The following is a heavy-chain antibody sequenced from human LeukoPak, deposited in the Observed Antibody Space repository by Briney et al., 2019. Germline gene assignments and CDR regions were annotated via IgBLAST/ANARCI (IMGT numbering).Heavy chain of an antibody. Sequence: GASVKVSCKVSGYTLTELSMHWVRQVPGKGLEWMGGFDPEDGETIYAQKFQGRVTMTEDTSTDTAYMELSSLRSEDTAVYYCATVYSKLSYNWFDPWGQGTLVTVSS. V-gene: IGHV1-24*01. CDR2: FDPEDGET. D-gene: IGHD1-26*01. J-gene: IGHJ5*02. CDR1: GYTLTELS. CDR3: ATVYSKLSYNWFDP.